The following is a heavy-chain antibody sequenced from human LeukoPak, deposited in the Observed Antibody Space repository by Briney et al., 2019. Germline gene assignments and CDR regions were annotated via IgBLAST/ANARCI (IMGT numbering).Heavy chain of an antibody. Sequence: GGSLRLSCAASGFTFDDYAMHWVRQAPGKGLVWVSGISWSSGSIGYADSVKGRFTISRDNAKNSLYLQMNSLRDEDTALYYCAKATGYHYDSSGIDYWGQGTLVTVSS. CDR2: ISWSSGSI. CDR3: AKATGYHYDSSGIDY. D-gene: IGHD3-22*01. V-gene: IGHV3-9*01. CDR1: GFTFDDYA. J-gene: IGHJ4*02.